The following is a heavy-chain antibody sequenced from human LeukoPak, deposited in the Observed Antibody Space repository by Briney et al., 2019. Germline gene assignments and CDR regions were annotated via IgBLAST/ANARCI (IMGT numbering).Heavy chain of an antibody. CDR2: ISSSSSYI. D-gene: IGHD4-23*01. J-gene: IGHJ3*02. CDR1: GSTFSSYS. CDR3: ARAMYPTVVIADAFDI. V-gene: IGHV3-21*01. Sequence: GGSLRLSCAASGSTFSSYSMNWVRQAPGKGLEWVSSISSSSSYIYYADSVKGRFTISRDNAKNSLYLQMNSLRAEDTAVYYCARAMYPTVVIADAFDIWGQGTMVTVSS.